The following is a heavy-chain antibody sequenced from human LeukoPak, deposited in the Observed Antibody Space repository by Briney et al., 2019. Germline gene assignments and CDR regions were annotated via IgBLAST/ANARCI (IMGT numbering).Heavy chain of an antibody. J-gene: IGHJ4*02. CDR3: AIGPNLYYYDSSGYYPLDY. V-gene: IGHV3-23*01. CDR1: GFTFSSYA. Sequence: PGGSLRLSRAASGFTFSSYAMSWVRQAPGKGLEWVSAISGSGGSTYYADSVKGRFTISRDNSKNTLYLQMNSLRAEDTAVYYCAIGPNLYYYDSSGYYPLDYWGQGTLVTVSS. CDR2: ISGSGGST. D-gene: IGHD3-22*01.